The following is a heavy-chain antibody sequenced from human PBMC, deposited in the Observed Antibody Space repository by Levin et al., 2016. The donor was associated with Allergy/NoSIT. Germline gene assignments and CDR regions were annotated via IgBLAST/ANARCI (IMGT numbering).Heavy chain of an antibody. V-gene: IGHV1-69*02. D-gene: IGHD3-22*01. J-gene: IGHJ4*02. CDR3: ARLVGYYYDSSGYYGDY. CDR2: IIPILGIA. Sequence: WVRQAPGQGLEWMGRIIPILGIANYAQKFQGRVTITADKSTSTAYMELSSLRSEDTAVYYCARLVGYYYDSSGYYGDYWGQGTLVTVSS.